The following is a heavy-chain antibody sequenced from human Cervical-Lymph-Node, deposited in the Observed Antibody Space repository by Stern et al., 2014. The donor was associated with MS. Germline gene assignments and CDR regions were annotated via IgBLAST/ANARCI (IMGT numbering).Heavy chain of an antibody. CDR3: AKEGVEDNDAFDI. D-gene: IGHD3-3*01. V-gene: IGHV7-4-1*02. CDR2: INTHTGKP. CDR1: GYTFSDSA. Sequence: VQLVQSGSELNSPGASVKVSCRTSGYTFSDSAINWVRQVPGQGLEWMGWINTHTGKPTYAQDFTGHFVFSLDTSVSTAYLQITSLRAEDSAIYFCAKEGVEDNDAFDIWGQGTMVTVSP. J-gene: IGHJ3*02.